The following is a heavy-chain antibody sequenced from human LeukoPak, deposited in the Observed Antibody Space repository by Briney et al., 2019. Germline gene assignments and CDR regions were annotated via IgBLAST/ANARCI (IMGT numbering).Heavy chain of an antibody. Sequence: SCKASGYTFTGHNIHWVRQAPGQGLEWMGYIYDTGGANYNPSLKSRVTISRDTSKNQFSLNVTSVTAADTAIYYCARGHYYGNSGDYWGQGTLVTVSS. J-gene: IGHJ4*02. V-gene: IGHV4-59*11. CDR1: GYTFTGHN. D-gene: IGHD3-22*01. CDR2: IYDTGGA. CDR3: ARGHYYGNSGDY.